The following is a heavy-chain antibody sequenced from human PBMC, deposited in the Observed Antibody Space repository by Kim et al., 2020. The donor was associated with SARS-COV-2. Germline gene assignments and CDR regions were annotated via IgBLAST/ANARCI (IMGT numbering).Heavy chain of an antibody. V-gene: IGHV3-33*01. CDR1: GFTFSSYG. D-gene: IGHD1-26*01. Sequence: GGSLRLSCAASGFTFSSYGMHWVRQAPGKGLEWVAVIWYDGSNKYYADSVKGRFTISRDNSKNTLYLQMNSLRAEDTAVYYCARSRSYSEGYFDLWGRGTLVTVSS. J-gene: IGHJ2*01. CDR2: IWYDGSNK. CDR3: ARSRSYSEGYFDL.